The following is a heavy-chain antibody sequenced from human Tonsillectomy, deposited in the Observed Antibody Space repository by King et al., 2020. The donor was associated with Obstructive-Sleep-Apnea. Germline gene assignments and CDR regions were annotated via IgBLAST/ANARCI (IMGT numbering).Heavy chain of an antibody. CDR3: ASTNSYYYGSGSYYKVFDY. CDR2: INPSGGST. D-gene: IGHD3-10*01. J-gene: IGHJ4*02. V-gene: IGHV1-46*01. Sequence: QLVQSGAEVKKPGASVNISCKASGYTFTSYYMHWVRQAPGQGLEWMGIINPSGGSTSYAQRFQGGVTMTRDTSTSTVYMELTSLRSEDTAVYYCASTNSYYYGSGSYYKVFDYWGQGTLVTVSS. CDR1: GYTFTSYY.